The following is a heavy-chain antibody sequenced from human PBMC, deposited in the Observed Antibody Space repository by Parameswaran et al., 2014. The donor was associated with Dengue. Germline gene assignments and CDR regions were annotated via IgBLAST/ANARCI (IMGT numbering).Heavy chain of an antibody. CDR2: ISAYNGNT. V-gene: IGHV1-18*01. CDR3: ARDAVWSGYSYYYYGMDV. D-gene: IGHD3-3*01. J-gene: IGHJ6*02. Sequence: WVRQAPGQGLEWMGWISAYNGNTNYAQKFQGRVTMTTDTSTSTAYMELRSLRSDNTAVYYCARDAVWSGYSYYYYGMDVWGQGTTVTVSS.